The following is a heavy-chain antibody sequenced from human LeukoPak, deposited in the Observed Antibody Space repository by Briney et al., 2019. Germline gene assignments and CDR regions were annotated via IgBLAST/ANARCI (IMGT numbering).Heavy chain of an antibody. V-gene: IGHV4-39*07. J-gene: IGHJ6*03. CDR2: IYYSGST. CDR3: ARGGAVASYYYYMDV. Sequence: PSETLSLICTVSGGSISSRSYYWGWIRQPPGKGLEWIGSIYYSGSTYHNPSLKSRVTISVDTSKNQFSLKLSSATAADTAVYYCARGGAVASYYYYMDVWGKGTTVTISS. CDR1: GGSISSRSYY. D-gene: IGHD6-19*01.